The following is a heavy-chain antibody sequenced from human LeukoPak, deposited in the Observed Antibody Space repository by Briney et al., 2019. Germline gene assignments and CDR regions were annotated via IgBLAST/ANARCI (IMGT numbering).Heavy chain of an antibody. CDR2: IYQSGST. CDR1: GGSISSSNW. V-gene: IGHV4-4*02. D-gene: IGHD2-15*01. Sequence: SRTLSLTCAVSGGSISSSNWGTWVRQPPGKGLAWIGEIYQSGSTNYNPSLKSGVTISVDKSKNQFSLKLSSVTAADTAVYYCARGGSGGSCYSSGDWYSSDDAFDIWGQGTMVTVSS. J-gene: IGHJ3*02. CDR3: ARGGSGGSCYSSGDWYSSDDAFDI.